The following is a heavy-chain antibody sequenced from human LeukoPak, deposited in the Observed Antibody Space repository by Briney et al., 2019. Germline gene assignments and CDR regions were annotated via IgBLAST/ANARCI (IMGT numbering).Heavy chain of an antibody. CDR1: GGSISSSSYY. Sequence: SETLSLTCTVSGGSISSSSYYWGWIRQPPGKGLEWIGSIYYSGSTYYNPSLKSRVTISVDTSKDQFSLKLSSVTAADTAVYYCARVPRLLWFGGAFDYWGQGTLVTVSS. D-gene: IGHD3-10*01. CDR3: ARVPRLLWFGGAFDY. V-gene: IGHV4-39*01. CDR2: IYYSGST. J-gene: IGHJ4*02.